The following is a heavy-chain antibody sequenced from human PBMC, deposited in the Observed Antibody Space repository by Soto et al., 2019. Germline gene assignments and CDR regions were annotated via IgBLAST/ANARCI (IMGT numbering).Heavy chain of an antibody. CDR3: ARDVPGGGYCSSTSCPLDY. CDR1: GFTFSSCS. J-gene: IGHJ4*02. Sequence: PGGSLRLSCAASGFTFSSCSMNWVRQAPGKGLEWVSSISSSSSYIYYADSVKGRFTISRDNAKNSLYLQMNSLRAEDTAVYYCARDVPGGGYCSSTSCPLDYWGQGTLVTVSS. V-gene: IGHV3-21*01. CDR2: ISSSSSYI. D-gene: IGHD2-2*01.